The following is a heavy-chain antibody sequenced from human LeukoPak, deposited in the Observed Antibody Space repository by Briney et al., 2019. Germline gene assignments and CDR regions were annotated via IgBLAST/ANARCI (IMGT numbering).Heavy chain of an antibody. CDR2: INPSGSST. D-gene: IGHD1-26*01. CDR1: GYTFTSYY. J-gene: IGHJ4*02. Sequence: ASVKVSCKASGYTFTSYYMHWVRQAPGQGLEWMGLINPSGSSTSYAQKFQGRLSLTRDMSTSTDYMELSSLRSEDTAVYYCARGTGATPSDYWGQGTLVTVSS. V-gene: IGHV1-46*01. CDR3: ARGTGATPSDY.